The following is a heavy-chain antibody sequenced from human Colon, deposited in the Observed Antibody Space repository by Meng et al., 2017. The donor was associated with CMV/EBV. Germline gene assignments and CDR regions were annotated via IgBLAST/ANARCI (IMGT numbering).Heavy chain of an antibody. V-gene: IGHV3-11*04. CDR3: ARGKTRFCGGDNCYSE. CDR2: IGPGGKIV. CDR1: GFTFSDFY. Sequence: GESLKISCVGSGFTFSDFYMSWIRQAPGKGLEWLSYIGPGGKIVYYADAVKGRFTISRDNAKNSLYLQMNSLRAEDTAVYYCARGKTRFCGGDNCYSEWGQGALVTVSS. J-gene: IGHJ4*02. D-gene: IGHD2-15*01.